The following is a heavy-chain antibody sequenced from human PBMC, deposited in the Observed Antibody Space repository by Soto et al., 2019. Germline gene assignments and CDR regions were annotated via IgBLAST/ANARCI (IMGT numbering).Heavy chain of an antibody. J-gene: IGHJ4*02. Sequence: SEPLSLTYTGSGGSTSSSRYDWCWIRQPPGKGLEWIGSIYYSGSTYYNPSLKSRVTISVDTSKNQFSLKLSSVTAAGTAVYYCARRGIWFRYSSSSDYFDYWGQGTLV. CDR1: GGSTSSSRYD. V-gene: IGHV4-39*01. D-gene: IGHD6-6*01. CDR2: IYYSGST. CDR3: ARRGIWFRYSSSSDYFDY.